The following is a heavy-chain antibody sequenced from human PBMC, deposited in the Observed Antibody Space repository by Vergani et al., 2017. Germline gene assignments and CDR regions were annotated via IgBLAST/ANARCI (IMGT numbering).Heavy chain of an antibody. D-gene: IGHD6-6*01. V-gene: IGHV1-69*02. CDR2: IIPILGIA. Sequence: QVQLVQSGAEVKKPGSSVKVSCKASGGTFSSYTISWVRQAPGQGLEWMGRIIPILGIANYAQKFQGRVPITADKSTSTAYMELSSLRSEDTAVYYCARASSSSGPAYYFDYWGQGTLVTVSS. CDR1: GGTFSSYT. CDR3: ARASSSSGPAYYFDY. J-gene: IGHJ4*02.